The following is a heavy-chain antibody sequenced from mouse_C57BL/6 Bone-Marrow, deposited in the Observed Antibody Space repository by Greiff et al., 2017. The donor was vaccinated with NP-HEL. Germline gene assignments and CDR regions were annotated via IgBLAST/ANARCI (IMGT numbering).Heavy chain of an antibody. CDR1: GFTFSSYA. CDR2: ISSGGDYI. Sequence: EVQVVESGEGLVKPGGSLKLSCAASGFTFSSYAMSWVRQTPEKRLEWVAYISSGGDYIYYADTVKGRFTISRDNARNTLYLQMSSLKSEDTAMYYCTRGDLAWFAYWGQGTLVTVSA. V-gene: IGHV5-9-1*02. J-gene: IGHJ3*01. CDR3: TRGDLAWFAY.